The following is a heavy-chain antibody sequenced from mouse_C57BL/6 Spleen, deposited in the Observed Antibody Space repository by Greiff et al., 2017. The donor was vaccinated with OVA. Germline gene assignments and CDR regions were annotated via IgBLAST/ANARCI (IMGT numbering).Heavy chain of an antibody. D-gene: IGHD4-1*01. CDR2: ISYDGSN. J-gene: IGHJ2*01. CDR3: ARVEGLGRGYFDY. CDR1: GYSITSGYY. Sequence: VQLQQSGPGLVKPSQSLSLTCSVTGYSITSGYYWNWIRQFPGNKLEWMGYISYDGSNNYNPSLKNRISITRDTSKNQFFLKLNSVTTEDTATYYCARVEGLGRGYFDYWGQGTTLTVSS. V-gene: IGHV3-6*01.